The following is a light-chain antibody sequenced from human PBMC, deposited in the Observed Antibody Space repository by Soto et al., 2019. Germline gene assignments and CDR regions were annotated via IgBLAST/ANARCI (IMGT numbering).Light chain of an antibody. V-gene: IGLV4-69*01. CDR3: QTWGTGIHV. Sequence: QSVLTQSPSASASLGASVKLTCTLSSGHSSYAIAWHQQQSEKGPRYLMKLNSDGSHSKGDGIPDRFSGSSSGAERYLTISSLQSEDEADYYCQTWGTGIHVFGTGTKLPVL. J-gene: IGLJ1*01. CDR1: SGHSSYA. CDR2: LNSDGSH.